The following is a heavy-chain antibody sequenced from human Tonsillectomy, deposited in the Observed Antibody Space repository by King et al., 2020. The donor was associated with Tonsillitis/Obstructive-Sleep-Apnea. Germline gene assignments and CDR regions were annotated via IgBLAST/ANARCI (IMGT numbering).Heavy chain of an antibody. CDR2: ISGDGGST. CDR3: AKDGSSGWYGYYYYYYMDV. V-gene: IGHV3-43*02. D-gene: IGHD6-19*01. J-gene: IGHJ6*03. Sequence: VQLVESGGGVVQPGGSLRLSCAASGFTFDDYAMHWVRQAPGKGLEWVSLISGDGGSTYYAESVKGRFTISRENSKNCLYLQMNSLRTEDTALSYCAKDGSSGWYGYYYYYYMDVWGKGTTVTVSS. CDR1: GFTFDDYA.